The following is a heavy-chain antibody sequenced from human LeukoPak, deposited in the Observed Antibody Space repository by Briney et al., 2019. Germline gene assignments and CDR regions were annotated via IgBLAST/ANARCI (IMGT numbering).Heavy chain of an antibody. D-gene: IGHD6-19*01. J-gene: IGHJ5*02. Sequence: ASVKVSCKASGYTFTGYYMHWVRQAPGQGLEWMGWISPNSGGTNYAQKFQGRVTVTRDTSISTAYMELSRLRSDDTAVYYCARGGLGSSGWPSRRWFDPWGQGTLVTVSS. CDR3: ARGGLGSSGWPSRRWFDP. V-gene: IGHV1-2*02. CDR2: ISPNSGGT. CDR1: GYTFTGYY.